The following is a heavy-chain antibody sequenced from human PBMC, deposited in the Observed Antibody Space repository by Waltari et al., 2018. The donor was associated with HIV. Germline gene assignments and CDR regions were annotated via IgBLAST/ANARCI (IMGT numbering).Heavy chain of an antibody. CDR1: GDSIRSSY. V-gene: IGHV4-59*01. J-gene: IGHJ5*02. Sequence: QVQLQESGPGLVKSSETLSLICPVSGDSIRSSYWRWIRQPPGKGLEWIGYIYYSGSTNYNPSLKSRVTVSIDTSKNQFSLKVSSVTAADTAVYYCARGIAAAGTSWFDPWGQGTLVTVSS. CDR2: IYYSGST. CDR3: ARGIAAAGTSWFDP. D-gene: IGHD6-13*01.